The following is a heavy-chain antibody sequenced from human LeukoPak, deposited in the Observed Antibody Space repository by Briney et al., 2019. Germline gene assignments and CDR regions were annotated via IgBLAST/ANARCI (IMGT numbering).Heavy chain of an antibody. CDR1: GFTFSSYA. CDR3: AKVGTSPGDTVCY. CDR2: ISYDGSNK. Sequence: PGRSLRLSCAASGFTFSSYAMHWVRQAPGKGLEWGAVISYDGSNKYYADSVKGRFTISRDNSKNTLYLQMNSLRAEDTAVYYCAKVGTSPGDTVCYWGQGTLVTVSS. D-gene: IGHD3-16*01. V-gene: IGHV3-30-3*01. J-gene: IGHJ4*02.